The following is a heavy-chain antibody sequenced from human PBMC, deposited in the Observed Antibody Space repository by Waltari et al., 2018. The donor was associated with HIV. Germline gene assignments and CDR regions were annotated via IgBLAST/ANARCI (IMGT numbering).Heavy chain of an antibody. V-gene: IGHV1-18*01. CDR1: GYTFTTDG. CDR2: ISSYNGNT. J-gene: IGHJ4*02. Sequence: QVQLVQSGAEVKKPGASVKVSCKASGYTFTTDGITWVRHAPGQGLEWMGWISSYNGNTNYAQKLQGRVTMTTDTSTSTAYMELRSLRSDDTAVYYCARDPPNYDSSGYLDYWGQGTLVTVSS. CDR3: ARDPPNYDSSGYLDY. D-gene: IGHD3-22*01.